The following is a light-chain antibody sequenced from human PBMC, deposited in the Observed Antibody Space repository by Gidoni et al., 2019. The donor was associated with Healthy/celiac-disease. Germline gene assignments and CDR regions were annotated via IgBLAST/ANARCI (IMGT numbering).Light chain of an antibody. Sequence: QSALTPPASVSGSPGQSITISCTGTSSDVGSYNLVSWYQQHPGKAPKLMIYEGSKRPSGVSNRFSGSKSGNTASLTISGLQAEDEADYYCCSYAGSSTSLFGGGTKLTVL. V-gene: IGLV2-23*01. J-gene: IGLJ2*01. CDR1: SSDVGSYNL. CDR3: CSYAGSSTSL. CDR2: EGS.